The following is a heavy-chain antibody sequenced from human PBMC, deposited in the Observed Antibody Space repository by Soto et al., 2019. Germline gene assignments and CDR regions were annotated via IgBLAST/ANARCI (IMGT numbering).Heavy chain of an antibody. V-gene: IGHV6-1*01. CDR1: GDSVSSNSAA. CDR2: TYYRSKWYN. Sequence: SQTLSLTCAISGDSVSSNSAAWNWIRQSPSRGLEWLGRTYYRSKWYNDYAVSVESRITINPDPSKNQFSLQLNSVTPEDTAVYFCARGLNDDASGSPSYGLDVWGQGTTVTVYS. CDR3: ARGLNDDASGSPSYGLDV. J-gene: IGHJ6*02. D-gene: IGHD3-10*01.